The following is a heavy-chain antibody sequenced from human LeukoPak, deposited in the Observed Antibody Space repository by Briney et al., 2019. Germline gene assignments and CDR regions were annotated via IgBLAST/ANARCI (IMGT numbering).Heavy chain of an antibody. CDR1: GFTFSSYG. CDR3: ARDSSYYDSSGYQYYFDY. CDR2: IRYDGSNK. J-gene: IGHJ4*02. V-gene: IGHV3-30*02. Sequence: GGSLRLSCAASGFTFSSYGMHWVRQAPGKGLEWVAFIRYDGSNKYYADSVKGRFTISRDNSKNRLYPQMNSLRAEDTAVYYCARDSSYYDSSGYQYYFDYWGQGTLVTVSS. D-gene: IGHD3-22*01.